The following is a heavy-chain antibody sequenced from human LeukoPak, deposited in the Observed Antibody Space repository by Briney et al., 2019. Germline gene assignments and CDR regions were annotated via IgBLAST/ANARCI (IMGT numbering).Heavy chain of an antibody. J-gene: IGHJ4*02. CDR2: ISWRSDSV. Sequence: PGGSLRSSCAASGFTFDDYAMHWVRQAPGKGLEWVSGISWRSDSVDYAESVKGRFTISRDNAKNSLYLQMNSLRADDTALYYCAKDWSYGGNSWKYFGSWGQGILVTVSS. D-gene: IGHD4-23*01. V-gene: IGHV3-9*01. CDR3: AKDWSYGGNSWKYFGS. CDR1: GFTFDDYA.